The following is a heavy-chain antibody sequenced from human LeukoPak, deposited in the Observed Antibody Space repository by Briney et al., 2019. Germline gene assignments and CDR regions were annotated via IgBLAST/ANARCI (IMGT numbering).Heavy chain of an antibody. V-gene: IGHV3-23*01. J-gene: IGHJ4*02. D-gene: IGHD6-13*01. Sequence: GGSLRLSCAASGFTFSNYAMSWVRQAPGKGLECISPISGSGGSTYYAVSVRGRFTVSRDNSKNTLFLQMDSLRAEDTAVYYCAKSPAGSSWPSIDYWGQGTLVTVSS. CDR3: AKSPAGSSWPSIDY. CDR1: GFTFSNYA. CDR2: ISGSGGST.